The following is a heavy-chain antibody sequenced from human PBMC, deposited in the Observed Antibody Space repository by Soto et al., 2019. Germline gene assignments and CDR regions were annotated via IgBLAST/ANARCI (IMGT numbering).Heavy chain of an antibody. Sequence: GGSLRLSCAASGFTFSSYSMNWVRQAPGKGLEWVSYISSSSSTIYYADSVKGRFTISRGNAKNSLYLQMNSLRAEDTAVYYCARDGYSSSWDKWFDPWGQGTLVTVSS. CDR1: GFTFSSYS. CDR3: ARDGYSSSWDKWFDP. D-gene: IGHD6-13*01. J-gene: IGHJ5*02. V-gene: IGHV3-48*01. CDR2: ISSSSSTI.